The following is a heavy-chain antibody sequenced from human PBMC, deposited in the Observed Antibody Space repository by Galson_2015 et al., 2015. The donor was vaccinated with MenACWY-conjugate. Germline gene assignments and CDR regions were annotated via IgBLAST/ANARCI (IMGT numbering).Heavy chain of an antibody. V-gene: IGHV3-7*01. Sequence: SLRLSCAASGFTFNTHWMGWVRQAPGAGLQWVANIKHDGSGTYYVDSVKGRFTISRDNARNSLYLHMNNLRAEDTAVYYCTRAKEQWLSKTFGVWGQGTMVTVSS. CDR1: GFTFNTHW. D-gene: IGHD6-19*01. CDR2: IKHDGSGT. CDR3: TRAKEQWLSKTFGV. J-gene: IGHJ3*01.